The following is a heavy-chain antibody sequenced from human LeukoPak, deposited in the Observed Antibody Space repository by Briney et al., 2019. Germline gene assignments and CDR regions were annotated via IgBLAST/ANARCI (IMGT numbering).Heavy chain of an antibody. CDR3: ASYAYYYDSSGYYLADY. CDR2: IYYSGST. V-gene: IGHV4-39*07. D-gene: IGHD3-22*01. CDR1: GGSISSSSYY. J-gene: IGHJ4*02. Sequence: SETLSLTCTVSGGSISSSSYYWGWIRQPPGKGLEWIGSIYYSGSTYYNPSLKSRVTISVDTSKNQFSLKLSSVTAADMAVYYCASYAYYYDSSGYYLADYWGQGTLVTVSS.